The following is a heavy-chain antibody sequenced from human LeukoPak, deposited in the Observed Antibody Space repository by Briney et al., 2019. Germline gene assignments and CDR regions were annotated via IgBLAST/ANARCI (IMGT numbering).Heavy chain of an antibody. CDR3: ASGYYGTRTLAFDY. CDR2: IYYSGST. D-gene: IGHD4-17*01. V-gene: IGHV4-59*01. CDR1: GGSISSYY. J-gene: IGHJ4*02. Sequence: SETLSLXCTVSGGSISSYYWGWIRQPPGKGLESIGYIYYSGSTNYNPSLKSRVTISVDTSKNQFSLKLSSVTAADTAVYYCASGYYGTRTLAFDYWGQGTLVTVSS.